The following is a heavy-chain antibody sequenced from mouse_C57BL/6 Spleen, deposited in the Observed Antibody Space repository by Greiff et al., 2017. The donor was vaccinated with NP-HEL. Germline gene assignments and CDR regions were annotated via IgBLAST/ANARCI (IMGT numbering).Heavy chain of an antibody. CDR2: ISYDGSN. CDR3: ARGSGNSLGYFDV. J-gene: IGHJ1*03. V-gene: IGHV3-6*01. CDR1: GYSITSGYY. Sequence: VQLKESGPGLVKPSQSLSLTCSVTGYSITSGYYWNWIRQFPGNKLEWMGYISYDGSNNYNPSLKNRISITRDTSKNQFFLKLNSVTTEDTATYYCARGSGNSLGYFDVWGTGTTVTVSS. D-gene: IGHD2-1*01.